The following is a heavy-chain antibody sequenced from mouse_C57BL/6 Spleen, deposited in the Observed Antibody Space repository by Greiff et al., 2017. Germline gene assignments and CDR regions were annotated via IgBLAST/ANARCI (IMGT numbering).Heavy chain of an antibody. V-gene: IGHV1-80*01. J-gene: IGHJ4*01. D-gene: IGHD1-1*01. CDR1: GYAFSSYW. Sequence: QVQLKESGAELVKPGASVTISCKASGYAFSSYWMNWVKQRPGKGLEWIGQIYPGDGDTNYNGKFKGKATLTADKSSSTAYMQLSSLTSEDSAVYFCARSGITTVVATDAMDYWGQGTSVTVSS. CDR2: IYPGDGDT. CDR3: ARSGITTVVATDAMDY.